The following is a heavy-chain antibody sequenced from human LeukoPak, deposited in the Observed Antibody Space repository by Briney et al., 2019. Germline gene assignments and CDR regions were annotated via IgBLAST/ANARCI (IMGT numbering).Heavy chain of an antibody. D-gene: IGHD1-26*01. CDR2: IYYSGST. J-gene: IGHJ3*02. CDR1: GGSISSGGYY. CDR3: ARHGGSYAAFVAFDI. Sequence: SETLSLTCTVSGGSISSGGYYWSWIRQHPGTGLEWIGYIYYSGSTYYNPSLKSRVTISVDTSKNQFSLKLSSVTAADTAVYYCARHGGSYAAFVAFDIWGQGTMVTVSS. V-gene: IGHV4-31*03.